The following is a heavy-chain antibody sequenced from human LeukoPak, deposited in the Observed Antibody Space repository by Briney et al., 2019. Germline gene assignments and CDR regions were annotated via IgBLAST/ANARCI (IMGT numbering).Heavy chain of an antibody. V-gene: IGHV3-13*01. CDR1: GFTFSNYD. CDR3: ARALPYSSGFDY. J-gene: IGHJ4*02. CDR2: IGTAGDT. Sequence: GGSLRLSCAASGFTFSNYDMHWVRQATGKGLEWVSAIGTAGDTYYPGSVKGRFTISRENGKNSLYLQMNSLRAGDTAVYYCARALPYSSGFDYWGQGTLVTVSS. D-gene: IGHD6-19*01.